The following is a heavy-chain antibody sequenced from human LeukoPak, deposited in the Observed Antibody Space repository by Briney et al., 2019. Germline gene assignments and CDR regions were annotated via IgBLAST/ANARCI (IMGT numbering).Heavy chain of an antibody. Sequence: ASVKVSCKASGYTFTSYGISWVRQAPGQGLEWMGWISAYNGNTKYARKLQGRVTMTTDTSTSTAYMELRSLRSDDTAVYYCARGLGGSGSYFLTFDYWGQGTLVTVSS. D-gene: IGHD1-26*01. J-gene: IGHJ4*02. V-gene: IGHV1-18*01. CDR2: ISAYNGNT. CDR1: GYTFTSYG. CDR3: ARGLGGSGSYFLTFDY.